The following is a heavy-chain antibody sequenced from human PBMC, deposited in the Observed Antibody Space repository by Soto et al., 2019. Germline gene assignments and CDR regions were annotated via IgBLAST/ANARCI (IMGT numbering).Heavy chain of an antibody. D-gene: IGHD1-26*01. CDR3: AKGKGAGATPDGANC. V-gene: IGHV3-23*01. Sequence: EVQVLESGGGLVQPGGYLRLSCAASGFTFSNYGMNWVRQAPGKGLEWVSGIRSDGDTTYNSDSVKGRFTVSRDTFKNTVYLQTNSLRVEDSAVYYCAKGKGAGATPDGANCWGQGTLVTVSS. J-gene: IGHJ4*02. CDR1: GFTFSNYG. CDR2: IRSDGDTT.